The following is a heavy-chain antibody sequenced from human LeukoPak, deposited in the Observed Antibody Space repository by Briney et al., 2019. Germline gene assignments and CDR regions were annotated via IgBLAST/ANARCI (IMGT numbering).Heavy chain of an antibody. CDR2: INSDGSTI. CDR3: TRETVVVATASWGY. V-gene: IGHV3-74*01. D-gene: IGHD2-2*01. CDR1: GFTFSSYW. Sequence: GGSLRLSCAASGFTFSSYWMHWVRQAPGKGLVWVSRINSDGSTINYADSVKGRFTISRDNAKNTLYLQMDSLRAEDTAVYYCTRETVVVATASWGYWALGTLVTVSS. J-gene: IGHJ4*02.